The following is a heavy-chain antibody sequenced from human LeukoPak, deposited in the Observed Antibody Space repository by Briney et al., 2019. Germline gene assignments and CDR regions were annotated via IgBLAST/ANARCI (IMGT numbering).Heavy chain of an antibody. CDR3: ARDRRIVGATGSFQH. CDR1: GFTFSSYG. Sequence: PGGALRLSCAASGFTFSSYGMHWVRQAPGKGLEWVAVISYDGSNKYYADSVKGRFTISRDNSKNTLYLQMNSLRAEDTAVYYCARDRRIVGATGSFQHWGQGTLVTVSS. V-gene: IGHV3-30*03. CDR2: ISYDGSNK. D-gene: IGHD1-26*01. J-gene: IGHJ1*01.